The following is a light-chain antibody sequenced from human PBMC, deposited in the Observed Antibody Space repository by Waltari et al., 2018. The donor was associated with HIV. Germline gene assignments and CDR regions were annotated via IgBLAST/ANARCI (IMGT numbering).Light chain of an antibody. Sequence: QSALTQPPSASWSPGQSVNMSCTAATSDLNDYHFISWYQQYSGKAPKLIIFEVTKRPSGVPDRFSGSRSGNTSSLIVSGLQAEDEAFYFCSSFAGSNKLFGGGTKLTVL. CDR1: TSDLNDYHF. CDR3: SSFAGSNKL. CDR2: EVT. J-gene: IGLJ2*01. V-gene: IGLV2-8*01.